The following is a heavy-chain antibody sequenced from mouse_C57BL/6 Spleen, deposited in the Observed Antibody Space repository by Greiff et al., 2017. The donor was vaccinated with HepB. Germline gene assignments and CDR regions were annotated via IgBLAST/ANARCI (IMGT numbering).Heavy chain of an antibody. V-gene: IGHV1-62-2*01. CDR3: ARQITTVVATDYYAMDY. CDR2: FYPGSGSI. CDR1: GYTFTEYT. J-gene: IGHJ4*01. D-gene: IGHD1-1*01. Sequence: QVQLKESGAELVKPGASVKLSCKASGYTFTEYTIHWVKQRSGQGLEWIGWFYPGSGSIKYNEKFKDKATLTADKSSSTVYMELSRLTSEDSAVYCGARQITTVVATDYYAMDYWGQGTSVNVSS.